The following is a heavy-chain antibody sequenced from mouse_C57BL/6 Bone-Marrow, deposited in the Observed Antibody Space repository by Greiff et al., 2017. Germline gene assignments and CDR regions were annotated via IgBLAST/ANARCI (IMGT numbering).Heavy chain of an antibody. D-gene: IGHD1-1*01. V-gene: IGHV5-16*01. CDR2: INYDGSST. CDR1: GFTFSNYY. J-gene: IGHJ4*01. CDR3: ARDRYGSISYYAMDY. Sequence: EVQLVESEGGLVQPGSSMKLSCTASGFTFSNYYMAWVRQVPEKGLEWVANINYDGSSTYYLDSLKSRFIISRDNAKNILYLQMSSLKSEDTATYYCARDRYGSISYYAMDYWGQGTSVTVSS.